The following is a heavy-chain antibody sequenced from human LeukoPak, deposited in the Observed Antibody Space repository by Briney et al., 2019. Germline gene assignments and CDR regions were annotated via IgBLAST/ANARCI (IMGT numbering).Heavy chain of an antibody. CDR2: INPNSGGT. V-gene: IGHV1-2*06. CDR3: ARDRGGYCSSTSCPFDP. CDR1: GYTFTGYY. D-gene: IGHD2-2*01. Sequence: ASVKVSCKASGYTFTGYYMHWVRQAPGQGLEWMGRINPNSGGTNYAQKFQGRVTMTRETSISTAYMELSSLRSEDTAVYYCARDRGGYCSSTSCPFDPWGQGTLVTVSS. J-gene: IGHJ5*02.